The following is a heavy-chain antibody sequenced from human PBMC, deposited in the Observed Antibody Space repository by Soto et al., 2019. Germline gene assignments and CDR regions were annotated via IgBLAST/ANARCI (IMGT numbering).Heavy chain of an antibody. CDR2: IYYSGST. J-gene: IGHJ3*02. V-gene: IGHV4-59*01. D-gene: IGHD3-10*01. CDR1: GGSISSYY. Sequence: QVQLQESGPGLVKPSETLSLTCTVSGGSISSYYWSWIRQPPGKGLEWIGYIYYSGSTNYNPSLKSRVTISVDTSKKQSSLKLSSVTAADAAVYYCAGYWGGAFDIWGQWTMFTVCS. CDR3: AGYWGGAFDI.